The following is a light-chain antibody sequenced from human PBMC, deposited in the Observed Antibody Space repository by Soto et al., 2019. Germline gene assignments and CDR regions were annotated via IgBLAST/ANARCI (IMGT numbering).Light chain of an antibody. CDR3: QEYGTSPRLT. V-gene: IGKV3-20*01. CDR2: DAS. J-gene: IGKJ4*01. CDR1: QSVSSY. Sequence: EIVLTQSPVTLSLSPGERATLSCRASQSVSSYLAWYQQKPGQAPRLLIYDASNRATGIPDRFSGSGFGTDFSLTITRLEPEDFAVYYCQEYGTSPRLTFGGGTKVDI.